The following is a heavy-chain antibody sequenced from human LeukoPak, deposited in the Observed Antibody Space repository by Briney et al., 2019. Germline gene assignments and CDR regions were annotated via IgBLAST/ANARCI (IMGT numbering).Heavy chain of an antibody. CDR1: GGTFSSYA. V-gene: IGHV7-4-1*02. CDR2: INTNTGNP. CDR3: ARDRGFPLYYFDY. D-gene: IGHD3-22*01. Sequence: ASVKVSCKASGGTFSSYAISWVRQAPGQGLEWMGWINTNTGNPTYAQGFTGRFVFSLDTSVSTAYLQISSLKAEDTAVYYCARDRGFPLYYFDYWGQGTLVTVSS. J-gene: IGHJ4*02.